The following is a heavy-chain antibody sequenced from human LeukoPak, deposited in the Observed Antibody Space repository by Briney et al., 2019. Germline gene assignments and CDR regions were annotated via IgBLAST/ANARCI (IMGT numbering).Heavy chain of an antibody. CDR1: GFTFSSYA. V-gene: IGHV3-23*01. CDR2: ISGSGGST. CDR3: ARSSRDTAMAKPGLDYYYGMDV. Sequence: GGSLRLSCAASGFTFSSYAMSWVRQAPGKGLEWVSAISGSGGSTYYADSVKGRFTISRDNSKNTLYLQMNSLRAEDTAVYYCARSSRDTAMAKPGLDYYYGMDVWGQGTTVTVSS. D-gene: IGHD5-18*01. J-gene: IGHJ6*02.